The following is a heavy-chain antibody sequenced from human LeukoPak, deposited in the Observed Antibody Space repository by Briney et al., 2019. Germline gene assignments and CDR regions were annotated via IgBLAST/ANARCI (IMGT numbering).Heavy chain of an antibody. CDR2: ISYDGSNK. V-gene: IGHV3-30*04. CDR3: ARVIPMVRGPNLPDY. Sequence: GGSLRLSCAASGFTFSSYAMHWVRQAPGKGLEWVAVISYDGSNKDYADSVKGRFTISRDNSKNMLYLQMNSLRAEDTAVYYCARVIPMVRGPNLPDYWGQGTLVTVSS. D-gene: IGHD3-10*01. CDR1: GFTFSSYA. J-gene: IGHJ4*02.